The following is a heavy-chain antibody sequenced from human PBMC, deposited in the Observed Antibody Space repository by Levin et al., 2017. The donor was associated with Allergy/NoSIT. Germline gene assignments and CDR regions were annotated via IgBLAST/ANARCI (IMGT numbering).Heavy chain of an antibody. CDR2: IYYSGST. CDR1: GGSISSSSYY. J-gene: IGHJ3*02. Sequence: SQTLSLTCTVSGGSISSSSYYWGWIRQPPGKGLEWIGSIYYSGSTYYNPSLKSRVTISVDTSKNQFSLKLSSVTAADTAVYYCARRGSSWSMEGAFDIWGQGTMVTVSS. D-gene: IGHD6-13*01. CDR3: ARRGSSWSMEGAFDI. V-gene: IGHV4-39*01.